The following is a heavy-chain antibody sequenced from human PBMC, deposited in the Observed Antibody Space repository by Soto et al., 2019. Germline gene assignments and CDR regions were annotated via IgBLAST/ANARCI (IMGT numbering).Heavy chain of an antibody. CDR2: INPSGGST. J-gene: IGHJ4*02. V-gene: IGHV1-46*01. CDR3: ALIGPNSGVFDY. CDR1: GYTFTSYY. D-gene: IGHD1-26*01. Sequence: ASVKVSCKASGYTFTSYYMHWVRQAPGQGLEWMGIINPSGGSTGYAQKFQGRVTMTRDTSTSTVYMELSSLRSEDTAVYYCALIGPNSGVFDYWGQGTLVTVSS.